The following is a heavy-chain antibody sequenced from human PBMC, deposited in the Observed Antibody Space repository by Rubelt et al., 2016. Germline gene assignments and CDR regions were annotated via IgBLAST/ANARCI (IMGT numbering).Heavy chain of an antibody. Sequence: VQLVQSGAEVKKPGASVKVSCKASGYTFTSYAMHWVRQAPGQRLEWMGWINAGNGNTKYSQKFQGRVTITRDTSASTAYMELSSLRSEDTAVYYCARVIWGSGWSNNWFDPWGQGTLVTVSS. CDR1: GYTFTSYA. J-gene: IGHJ5*02. D-gene: IGHD6-19*01. V-gene: IGHV1-3*01. CDR3: ARVIWGSGWSNNWFDP. CDR2: INAGNGNT.